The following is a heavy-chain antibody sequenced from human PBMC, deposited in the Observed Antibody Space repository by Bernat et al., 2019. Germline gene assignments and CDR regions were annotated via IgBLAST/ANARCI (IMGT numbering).Heavy chain of an antibody. CDR2: ISSDGSRT. D-gene: IGHD2-15*01. J-gene: IGHJ4*02. V-gene: IGHV3-74*01. Sequence: EVQLVESGGGLVQPGGSLRLSCAASGFTFSTYWMHWVRQAPGKGLVWVSRISSDGSRTTYADSVKGRFTISRDNAKNTLYLQMNSLRAEDTAVYYCARDHCSGDSCQVSFDSWGQGTLVNVSS. CDR1: GFTFSTYW. CDR3: ARDHCSGDSCQVSFDS.